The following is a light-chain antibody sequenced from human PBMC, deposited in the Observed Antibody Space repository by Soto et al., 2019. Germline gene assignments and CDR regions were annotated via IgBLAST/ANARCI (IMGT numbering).Light chain of an antibody. CDR3: SSYAGNNVYV. Sequence: QSALTQPPSASGSPGQSVTISCTGTSSDVGGHNYVSWHQQHPGKAPKVLIYEVSKRPSGVPDRFSGSKSGNTASLTVSGLHAEDEADYYCSSYAGNNVYVFGTGTKVTVL. J-gene: IGLJ1*01. CDR2: EVS. V-gene: IGLV2-8*01. CDR1: SSDVGGHNY.